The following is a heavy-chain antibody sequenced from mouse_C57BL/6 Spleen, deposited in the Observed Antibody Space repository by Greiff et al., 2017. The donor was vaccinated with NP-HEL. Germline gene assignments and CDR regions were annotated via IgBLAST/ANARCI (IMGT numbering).Heavy chain of an antibody. D-gene: IGHD1-1*01. CDR2: IDPSDSET. CDR3: AGGYYYGSSYDAMDY. CDR1: GYTFTSYW. Sequence: VQLQQPGAELVRPGSSVKLSCKASGYTFTSYWMHWVKQRPIQGLEWIGNIDPSDSETHYNQKFKDKATLTVDKSSSTAYMQLSSLTSEDSAVYYCAGGYYYGSSYDAMDYWGQGTSVTVSS. J-gene: IGHJ4*01. V-gene: IGHV1-52*01.